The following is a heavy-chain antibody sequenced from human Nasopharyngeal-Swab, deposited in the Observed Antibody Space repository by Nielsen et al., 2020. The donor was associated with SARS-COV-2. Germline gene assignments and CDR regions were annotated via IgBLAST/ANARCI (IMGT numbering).Heavy chain of an antibody. D-gene: IGHD3-3*01. J-gene: IGHJ4*02. CDR3: ARRGGVTIPFDY. CDR2: IYYSGST. Sequence: SETLSLTCTVSGGSISSGGYYWSWIRQHPGKGLEWIGYIYYSGSTYYNPSLKSRVTISVDTSKNQFSLKLSSVTAADTAVYYCARRGGVTIPFDYWGQGTLVTSPQ. CDR1: GGSISSGGYY. V-gene: IGHV4-31*03.